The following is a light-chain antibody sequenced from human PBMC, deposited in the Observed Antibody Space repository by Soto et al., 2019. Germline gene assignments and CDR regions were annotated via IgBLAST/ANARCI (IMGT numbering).Light chain of an antibody. J-gene: IGLJ1*01. CDR3: TSFAGSNNRYV. V-gene: IGLV2-8*01. CDR1: SSDVGGYNY. CDR2: EVI. Sequence: QSALTQPPSASGSPGQSVAISCTGTSSDVGGYNYVSWYQQHPGKAPKLLIYEVIKRPSGVPDRFSGSKSSNTASLTVSGLQAEDEADYYCTSFAGSNNRYVFGTGTKLTVL.